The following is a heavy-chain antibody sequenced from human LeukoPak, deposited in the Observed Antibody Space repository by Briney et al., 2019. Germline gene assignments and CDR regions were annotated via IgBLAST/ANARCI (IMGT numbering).Heavy chain of an antibody. V-gene: IGHV4-59*08. CDR1: GGSIGTYY. J-gene: IGHJ6*03. D-gene: IGHD3-16*02. CDR2: IYVTGN. Sequence: PSETLSLACTVSGGSIGTYYWSWVRQSPGKGLEWIGYIYVTGNRYNPYLQSRVTISVDTSRNQFFLKMSSVTAADTAVYYCARHIGGGIEDMDVWGKGTKVTVSS. CDR3: ARHIGGGIEDMDV.